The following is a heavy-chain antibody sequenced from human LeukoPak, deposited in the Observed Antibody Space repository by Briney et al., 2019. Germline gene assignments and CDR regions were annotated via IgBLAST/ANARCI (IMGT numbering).Heavy chain of an antibody. J-gene: IGHJ6*02. CDR2: ISSSSSYI. D-gene: IGHD5-12*01. CDR1: GFTFSSYS. CDR3: ARDGDIVATIRGGGPKDYYYYYGMDV. V-gene: IGHV3-21*01. Sequence: GGSLRLSCAVSGFTFSSYSMNWVRQAPGKGLEWVSSISSSSSYIYYADSVKGRFTISRDNAKNSLYLQMNSLRAEDTAVYYCARDGDIVATIRGGGPKDYYYYYGMDVWGQGTTVTVSS.